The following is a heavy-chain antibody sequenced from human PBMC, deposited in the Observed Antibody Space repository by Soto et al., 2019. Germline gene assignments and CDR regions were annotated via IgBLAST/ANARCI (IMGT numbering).Heavy chain of an antibody. CDR1: GLSVSSNF. CDR3: ARDKYCCCGSYYDQMDV. CDR2: IHSDGGA. J-gene: IGHJ6*03. Sequence: GGSLRLSCAASGLSVSSNFMTWVGQAPGKGPEWVSVIHSDGGAEYSDSVKGRFTISRDNSKNTLYLQMNSLRAEDTAVYYCARDKYCCCGSYYDQMDVWGTGTTVTVS. V-gene: IGHV3-66*01. D-gene: IGHD2-15*01.